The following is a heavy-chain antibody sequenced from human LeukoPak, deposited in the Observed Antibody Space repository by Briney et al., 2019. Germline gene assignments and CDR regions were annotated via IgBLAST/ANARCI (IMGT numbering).Heavy chain of an antibody. CDR1: GFSFSTYS. V-gene: IGHV3-21*01. Sequence: GGSLRLSCAPSGFSFSTYSMNWIRQAPGKGLEWVSSINSDSIWIYYADSVRGRFTISRDNARNSLYLQMNSLRVEDTAIYYCARDAGGRTQREGWFDPWGQGTLVTVSS. CDR3: ARDAGGRTQREGWFDP. J-gene: IGHJ5*02. CDR2: INSDSIWI. D-gene: IGHD1-1*01.